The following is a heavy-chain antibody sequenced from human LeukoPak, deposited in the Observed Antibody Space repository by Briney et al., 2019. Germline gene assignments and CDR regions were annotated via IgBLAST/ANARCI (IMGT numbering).Heavy chain of an antibody. D-gene: IGHD5/OR15-5a*01. CDR2: IYNSGSA. V-gene: IGHV4-61*08. Sequence: PSETLSLTCTVSGDSVSSGGYHWSWIRQPPGKGLEWIGQIYNSGSANYNPSLKSRVTISLDTSKNQFSLKLSSVTSADTAVYYCARDVYGDADYFDYWGQGTLVTVSS. CDR1: GDSVSSGGYH. CDR3: ARDVYGDADYFDY. J-gene: IGHJ4*02.